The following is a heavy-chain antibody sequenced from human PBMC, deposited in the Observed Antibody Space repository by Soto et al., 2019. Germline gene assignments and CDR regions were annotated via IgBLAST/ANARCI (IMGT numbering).Heavy chain of an antibody. Sequence: XGSRGLSGAASEFTFRCYRMHGVRQAPGKGLVWVSRINSDGSSTSYADSVKGRFTISRDNAKNKLYLQMNSLRAEDTAVYYCARGTRGNFDYWGQGTLVTVSS. J-gene: IGHJ4*02. V-gene: IGHV3-74*01. CDR1: EFTFRCYR. CDR3: ARGTRGNFDY. CDR2: INSDGSST.